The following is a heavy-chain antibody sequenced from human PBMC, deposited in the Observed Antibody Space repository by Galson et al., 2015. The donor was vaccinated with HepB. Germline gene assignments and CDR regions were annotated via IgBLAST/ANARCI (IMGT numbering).Heavy chain of an antibody. CDR2: INPSGGST. V-gene: IGHV1-46*01. Sequence: SVKVSCKASGYTFTSYYMRWVRQAPGQGLEWMGIINPSGGSTSYAQKFQGRVTMTRDTSTSTVYIELSSLRSEGTAVYYCARDHGQPKGRYYDFWSGYYTVFDYWGQGTLVTVSS. CDR3: ARDHGQPKGRYYDFWSGYYTVFDY. CDR1: GYTFTSYY. J-gene: IGHJ4*02. D-gene: IGHD3-3*01.